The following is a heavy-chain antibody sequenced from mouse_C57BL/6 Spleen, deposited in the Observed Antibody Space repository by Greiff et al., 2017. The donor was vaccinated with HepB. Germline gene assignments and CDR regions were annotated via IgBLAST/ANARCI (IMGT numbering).Heavy chain of an antibody. CDR2: IDPETGGT. D-gene: IGHD2-3*01. CDR3: TRKGGYYDY. J-gene: IGHJ2*01. V-gene: IGHV1-15*01. CDR1: GYTFTDYE. Sequence: VQLQQSGAELVRPGASVTLSCKASGYTFTDYEMHWVKQTPVHGLEWIGAIDPETGGTAYNQKFKGKAILTADKSSSTAYMELRGLTSEDSAVYYCTRKGGYYDYWGQGTTLTVSS.